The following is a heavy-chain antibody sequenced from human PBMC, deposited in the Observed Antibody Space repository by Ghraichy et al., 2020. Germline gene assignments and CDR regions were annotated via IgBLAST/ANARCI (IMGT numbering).Heavy chain of an antibody. J-gene: IGHJ3*02. CDR3: AKGIWGYGDYVKGILGAFDI. CDR1: GFTFSSYA. CDR2: ISGSGGST. V-gene: IGHV3-23*01. D-gene: IGHD4-17*01. Sequence: GGSLRLSCAASGFTFSSYAMSWVRQAPGKGLEWVSAISGSGGSTYYADSVKGRFTISRDNSKNTLYLQMNSLRAEDTAVYYCAKGIWGYGDYVKGILGAFDIWGQGTMVTVSS.